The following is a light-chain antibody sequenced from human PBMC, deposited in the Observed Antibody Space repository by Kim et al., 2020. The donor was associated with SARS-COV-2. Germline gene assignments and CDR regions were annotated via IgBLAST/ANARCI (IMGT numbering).Light chain of an antibody. CDR1: QDISNY. CDR3: QQYDNLPPPT. J-gene: IGKJ4*01. Sequence: DIQMTQSPSSLSASVGDRVTITCQASQDISNYLNWYQQKPGKAPKLLIYDASNLETVVPSRFSGSGSGTDFTFTISSLQPEDIATYYCQQYDNLPPPTFGGGTKVDIK. V-gene: IGKV1-33*01. CDR2: DAS.